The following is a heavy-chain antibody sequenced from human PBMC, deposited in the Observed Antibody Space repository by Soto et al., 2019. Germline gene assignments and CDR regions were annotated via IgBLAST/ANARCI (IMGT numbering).Heavy chain of an antibody. CDR3: AREGPAPYYYYGMDV. CDR1: GYSFTTYG. Sequence: QVQLVQSGGEVKKPGASVKVSCKTSGYSFTTYGISWVRQAPGQGLEWMGWISAYNGNPNYAQKLQARVTMTTDTSASTAHMELRSLTSDDTAVYYCAREGPAPYYYYGMDVWGQGSTVTVSS. V-gene: IGHV1-18*01. CDR2: ISAYNGNP. J-gene: IGHJ6*02.